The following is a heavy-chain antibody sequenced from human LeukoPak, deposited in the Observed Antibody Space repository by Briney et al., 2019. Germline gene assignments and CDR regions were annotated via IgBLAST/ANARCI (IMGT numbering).Heavy chain of an antibody. V-gene: IGHV4-4*07. Sequence: SETLSLTCTVSGASINSHYWSWIRQPAGKGLEWIGRIYISGSTNYNSSLQSRVTMSVDTSKNQFSLKLSSVTAADTAVYYCARGGRGLVATIRRAPDYYYGMDVWGQGTTVTVSS. J-gene: IGHJ6*02. CDR3: ARGGRGLVATIRRAPDYYYGMDV. D-gene: IGHD5-12*01. CDR2: IYISGST. CDR1: GASINSHY.